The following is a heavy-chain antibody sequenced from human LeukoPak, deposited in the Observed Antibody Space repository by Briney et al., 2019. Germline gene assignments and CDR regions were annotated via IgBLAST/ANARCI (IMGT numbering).Heavy chain of an antibody. V-gene: IGHV3-30*03. CDR3: ARDRYSSGPPYYYYGMDV. CDR1: GLTFSSYG. Sequence: GSTLRLSCAASGLTFSSYGMHGAPQAPGKGLEGGAVISYDRSNKYYADSVKGRFTISRDNSKNTLYLQMNSLRAEDTAVYYCARDRYSSGPPYYYYGMDVWGLGTTVTVSS. D-gene: IGHD6-19*01. CDR2: ISYDRSNK. J-gene: IGHJ6*02.